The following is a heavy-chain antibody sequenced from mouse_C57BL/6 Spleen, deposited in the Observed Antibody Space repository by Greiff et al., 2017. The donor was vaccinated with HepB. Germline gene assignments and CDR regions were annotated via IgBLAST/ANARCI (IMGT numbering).Heavy chain of an antibody. CDR3: ARPHYGSSSWFAY. CDR1: GFTFSDYG. J-gene: IGHJ3*01. Sequence: EVQLQESGGGLVKPGGSLKLSCAASGFTFSDYGMHWVRQAPEKGLEWVAYISSGSSTIYYADTVKGRFTISRDNAKNTLFLQMTSLRSEDTAMYYCARPHYGSSSWFAYWGQGTLVTVSA. CDR2: ISSGSSTI. V-gene: IGHV5-17*01. D-gene: IGHD1-1*01.